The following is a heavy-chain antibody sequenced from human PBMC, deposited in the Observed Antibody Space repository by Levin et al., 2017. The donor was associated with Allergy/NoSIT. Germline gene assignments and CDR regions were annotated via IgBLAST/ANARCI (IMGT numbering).Heavy chain of an antibody. CDR2: ISGTGGGV. Sequence: PGESLKISCVASGFTFSDYAMIWVRQAPGKGLEWVSAISGTGGGVYYADSVKGRFTISRDNFNNIVYLEMSTLKAEDTAVYYCATRGAVVGPSSLRSSYSYEMDVWGQGTTVTVSS. CDR1: GFTFSDYA. CDR3: ATRGAVVGPSSLRSSYSYEMDV. D-gene: IGHD1-26*01. V-gene: IGHV3-23*01. J-gene: IGHJ6*02.